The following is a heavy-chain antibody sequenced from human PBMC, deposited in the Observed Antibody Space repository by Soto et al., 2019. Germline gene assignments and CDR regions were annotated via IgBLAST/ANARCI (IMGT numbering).Heavy chain of an antibody. D-gene: IGHD6-13*01. J-gene: IGHJ5*02. Sequence: SETLSLTCAVYGGSFSGYYWSWIRQPPGKGLEWIGEINHSGSTNYNPSLKSRVTISVDTSKNQFSLKLSSVTAADTAVYYCARGPRGIAAAIRRKGNWFDPWGQGTLVTVS. V-gene: IGHV4-34*01. CDR2: INHSGST. CDR1: GGSFSGYY. CDR3: ARGPRGIAAAIRRKGNWFDP.